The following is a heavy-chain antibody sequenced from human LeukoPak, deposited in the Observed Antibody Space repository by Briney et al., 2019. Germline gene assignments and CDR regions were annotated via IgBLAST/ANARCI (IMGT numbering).Heavy chain of an antibody. CDR3: ARFTGVGATLFGY. J-gene: IGHJ4*02. CDR1: GGSFSGYY. CDR2: INHSGST. Sequence: PSETLSLTCAVYGGSFSGYYWSWIRQPPGKGLEWIGEINHSGSTNYNPSLKSRVTISVDTSKNQFSLKLSSVTAADTAVYYCARFTGVGATLFGYWGQGTLVTVSS. V-gene: IGHV4-34*01. D-gene: IGHD1-26*01.